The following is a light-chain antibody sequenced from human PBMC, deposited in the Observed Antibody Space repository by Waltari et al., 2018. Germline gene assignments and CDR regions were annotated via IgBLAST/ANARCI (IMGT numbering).Light chain of an antibody. J-gene: IGLJ1*01. V-gene: IGLV2-23*02. CDR1: SSDVGNYNL. Sequence: QSGLAQPASPSGSPGQSITITSTVTSSDVGNYNLVPWYQQRPGKAPTLLIYEVTKRAPGTSDRFSASKSGNTASLSISGLQAQEDEADYYCCSYVGLGTYVFGTGTKVTV. CDR2: EVT. CDR3: CSYVGLGTYV.